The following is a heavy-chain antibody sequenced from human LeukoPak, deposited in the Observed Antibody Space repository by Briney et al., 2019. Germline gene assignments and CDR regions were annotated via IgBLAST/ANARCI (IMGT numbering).Heavy chain of an antibody. CDR3: ARDSRMVGATKDY. CDR2: INPNSGGT. D-gene: IGHD1-26*01. Sequence: ASVKVSCKASGYTFTGYYMHWVRQAPGQGLEWMGWINPNSGGTNYAQKFQGRVTMTRDTSISTAYMELSRLRSDDTAVYYCARDSRMVGATKDYWGQGTLVTVSS. J-gene: IGHJ4*02. CDR1: GYTFTGYY. V-gene: IGHV1-2*02.